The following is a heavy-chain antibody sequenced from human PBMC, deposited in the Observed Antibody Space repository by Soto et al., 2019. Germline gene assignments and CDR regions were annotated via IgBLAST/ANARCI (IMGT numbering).Heavy chain of an antibody. CDR2: ISGSGGNT. D-gene: IGHD2-8*01. V-gene: IGHV3-23*01. J-gene: IGHJ4*02. Sequence: GGSLRLSCAASGFTFSGYAMSWVRQAPGKGLEWVSAISGSGGNTYYADSVKGRFTISRDNSKNTLYLQMNSLRAEDTAVYYCAKVENGVCYDYWGQGTLVTVSS. CDR3: AKVENGVCYDY. CDR1: GFTFSGYA.